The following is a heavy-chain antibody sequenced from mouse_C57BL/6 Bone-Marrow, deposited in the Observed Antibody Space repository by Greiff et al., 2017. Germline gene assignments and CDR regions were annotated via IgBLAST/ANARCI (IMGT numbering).Heavy chain of an antibody. CDR2: IYPGNSDT. D-gene: IGHD2-4*01. Sequence: EVQLQQSGTVLARPGASVKMSCKTSGYKFNSYWMHWVKQRPGQGLEWIGAIYPGNSDTGYNQKFKGKAKLTAVTSASTAYMELSSLTNEDSAGYYCTVLRWFAYWGQGTLVTVSA. V-gene: IGHV1-5*01. CDR1: GYKFNSYW. CDR3: TVLRWFAY. J-gene: IGHJ3*01.